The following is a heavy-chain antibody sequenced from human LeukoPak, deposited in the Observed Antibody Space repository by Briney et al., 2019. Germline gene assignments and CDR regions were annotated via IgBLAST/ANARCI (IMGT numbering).Heavy chain of an antibody. V-gene: IGHV3-21*01. CDR2: ISYSSSYI. CDR3: AKSSHDDFCSGYYFH. Sequence: GGSLRLSCAASGFTFSSYRMHWVRQAPGKGLEWVAYISYSSSYIYYADSVKGRFTISRDKAKNSLYLQIYSLRAEDTAVYYSAKSSHDDFCSGYYFHWGQGELVTVSS. CDR1: GFTFSSYR. J-gene: IGHJ4*02. D-gene: IGHD3-3*01.